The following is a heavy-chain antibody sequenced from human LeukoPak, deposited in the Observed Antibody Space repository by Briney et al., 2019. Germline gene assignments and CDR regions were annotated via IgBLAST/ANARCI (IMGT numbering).Heavy chain of an antibody. Sequence: GGSLRLSCAASGFTFSTYEMNWVRQAPGKGLEWLSYISSSDNTIYYADSVKGRFTISRDNAKNSLYLQMSSLRAEDTAVYYCARDSPSYADYYMDVWGKGTTVTVSS. CDR3: ARDSPSYADYYMDV. CDR1: GFTFSTYE. V-gene: IGHV3-48*03. D-gene: IGHD4-17*01. CDR2: ISSSDNTI. J-gene: IGHJ6*03.